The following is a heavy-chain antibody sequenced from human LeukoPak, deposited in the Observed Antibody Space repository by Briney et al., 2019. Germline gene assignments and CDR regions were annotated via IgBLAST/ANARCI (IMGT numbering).Heavy chain of an antibody. CDR2: ISSSGSTI. CDR3: ARALLRLNWFDP. V-gene: IGHV3-48*03. D-gene: IGHD2/OR15-2a*01. CDR1: GFTFSSYE. J-gene: IGHJ5*02. Sequence: PGGSLRLSCAASGFTFSSYEMNWVRQAPGKGLEWVSYISSSGSTIYYADSVKGRFTISRDNAKNSLYLQMNSPRAEDTAVYYCARALLRLNWFDPWGQGTLVTVSS.